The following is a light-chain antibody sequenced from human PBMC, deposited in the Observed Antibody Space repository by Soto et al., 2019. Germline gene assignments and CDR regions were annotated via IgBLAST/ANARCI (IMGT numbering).Light chain of an antibody. CDR1: SSNIGTNS. J-gene: IGLJ1*01. Sequence: QSVLTQPPSASGTPGQRVTISCSGSSSNIGTNSVNWYQQLPGTAPKLLIYVDNQRPSGVPDRFSGSKSGNTASLTISGLQAEDEGDYYCCSYAGSYNIYLFGTGTKVTVL. CDR3: CSYAGSYNIYL. V-gene: IGLV1-44*01. CDR2: VDN.